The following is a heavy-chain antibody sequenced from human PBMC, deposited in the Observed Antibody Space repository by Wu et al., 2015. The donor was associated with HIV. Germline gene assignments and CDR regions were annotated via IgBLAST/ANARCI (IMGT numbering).Heavy chain of an antibody. CDR2: INANSGRT. CDR1: GYTFTAYN. CDR3: ARGDRFYDILTGYSKNWFDP. D-gene: IGHD3-9*01. J-gene: IGHJ5*02. Sequence: QVQLVQSGAEMKKPGASVKVSCTASGYTFTAYNVHWVRQVPGQGLEWMGNINANSGRTKYAENFQGRVAMTRDTSVNTVYMELKTLRYDDTAVYFCARGDRFYDILTGYSKNWFDPGPGNPGQRLX. V-gene: IGHV1-2*02.